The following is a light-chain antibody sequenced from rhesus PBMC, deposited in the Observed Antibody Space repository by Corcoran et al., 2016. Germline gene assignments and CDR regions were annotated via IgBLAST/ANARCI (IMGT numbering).Light chain of an antibody. CDR3: SSYAASYTYT. J-gene: IGLJ1*01. Sequence: QAAPTQSPSVSGSRGQSVTMSCTGTSSDIGGYNRVSWYQQHPGKAPKVMIYEVSPRHSGVSDRFPGSKSGNTASLTISGLQAEDEADYYCSSYAASYTYTFGTGTRLTVL. CDR2: EVS. V-gene: IGLV2-13*03. CDR1: SSDIGGYNR.